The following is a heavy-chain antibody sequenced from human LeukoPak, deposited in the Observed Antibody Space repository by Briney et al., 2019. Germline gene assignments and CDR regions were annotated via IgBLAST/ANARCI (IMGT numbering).Heavy chain of an antibody. CDR1: GYTLTELS. Sequence: ASVKVSCKVSGYTLTELSMHWVRQAPGKGLGWMGGFDPEDGETIYAQKFQGRVTMTEDTSTDTAYMELSSLRSEDTAVYYCATLYYYGSGRHRGFDYWGQGTLVTVSS. CDR2: FDPEDGET. V-gene: IGHV1-24*01. D-gene: IGHD3-10*01. J-gene: IGHJ4*02. CDR3: ATLYYYGSGRHRGFDY.